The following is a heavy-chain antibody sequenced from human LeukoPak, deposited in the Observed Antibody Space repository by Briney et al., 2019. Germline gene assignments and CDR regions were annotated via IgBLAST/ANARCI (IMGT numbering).Heavy chain of an antibody. V-gene: IGHV3-21*01. J-gene: IGHJ4*02. D-gene: IGHD2-15*01. CDR1: EFDFSSYS. Sequence: GGSLRLSCAASEFDFSSYSMNWARQAPGKGLEWVSTISSDSSDTYYADSMKGRITISRDNGKKSLYLQINSLRVEDTAVYYCARDSFYRRGGSCYSSKGIFEYWGQGTLVTVSS. CDR2: ISSDSSDT. CDR3: ARDSFYRRGGSCYSSKGIFEY.